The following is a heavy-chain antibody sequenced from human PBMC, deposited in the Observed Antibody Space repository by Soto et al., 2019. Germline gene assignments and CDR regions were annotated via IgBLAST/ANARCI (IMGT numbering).Heavy chain of an antibody. J-gene: IGHJ6*02. CDR1: GFTFSSYA. D-gene: IGHD3-10*01. Sequence: GGSLRLSCAASGFTFSSYAMYWVRQAPGKGLEWVANIKQDGSEKYYVDSVKGRFTISRDNAKNSLYLQMNSLRAEDTAVNYCAPQRFGDSGMDVWGQGTTVTVSS. CDR3: APQRFGDSGMDV. V-gene: IGHV3-7*01. CDR2: IKQDGSEK.